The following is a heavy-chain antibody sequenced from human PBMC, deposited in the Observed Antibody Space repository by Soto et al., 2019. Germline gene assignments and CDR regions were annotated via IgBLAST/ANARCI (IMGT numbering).Heavy chain of an antibody. CDR3: AKDRPEGGYGWYFDY. CDR2: ISGSGANT. V-gene: IGHV3-23*01. Sequence: GGSLRLSCAASGFTFSGYAMTWVRQAPGKGLEWVSSISGSGANTYYADSVKGRFTISRDNSKNTLSLQMNSLRADDTAVYYCAKDRPEGGYGWYFDYWGQGTLVTVSS. J-gene: IGHJ4*02. CDR1: GFTFSGYA. D-gene: IGHD5-12*01.